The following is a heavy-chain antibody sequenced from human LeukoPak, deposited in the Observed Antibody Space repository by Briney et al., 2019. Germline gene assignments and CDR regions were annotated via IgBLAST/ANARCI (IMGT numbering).Heavy chain of an antibody. CDR2: IGIAGDT. J-gene: IGHJ3*02. Sequence: GGSLRLSCAASGFTFSSYDMHWVRQATGKGLEWVSAIGIAGDTYYPGSVKGRFTISRENAKNSLYLQMNSLRAGDTAVYYCARGDIGGAFGIWGQGTMVTVSS. CDR1: GFTFSSYD. D-gene: IGHD3-10*01. V-gene: IGHV3-13*01. CDR3: ARGDIGGAFGI.